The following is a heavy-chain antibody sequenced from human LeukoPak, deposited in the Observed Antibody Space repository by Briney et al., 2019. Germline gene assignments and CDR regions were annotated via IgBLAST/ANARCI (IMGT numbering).Heavy chain of an antibody. CDR2: INHSGST. D-gene: IGHD6-13*01. V-gene: IGHV4-34*01. CDR3: ASTSTGIAAAGPNWFDP. CDR1: GGSFSGYY. Sequence: SETLSLTCAAYGGSFSGYYWSWIRQPPGKGLEWIGEINHSGSTSYNPSLKSRVTISVDTSKNQFSLKLSSVTAADTAVYYCASTSTGIAAAGPNWFDPWGQGTLVTVSS. J-gene: IGHJ5*02.